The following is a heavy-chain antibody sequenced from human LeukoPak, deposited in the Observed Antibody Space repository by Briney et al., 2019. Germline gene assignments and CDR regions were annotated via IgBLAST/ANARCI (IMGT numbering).Heavy chain of an antibody. CDR3: ARATLRCSGGSCYEMDV. CDR2: IIPLFGTP. J-gene: IGHJ6*04. CDR1: GYTFISYD. Sequence: ASVKVSCKASGYTFISYDINWVRQASGQGLEWMGGIIPLFGTPDYAQKFQDRLTITADKSTSTAYMELSSLRSEDTAVYYCARATLRCSGGSCYEMDVWGKGTTVTVSS. V-gene: IGHV1-69*06. D-gene: IGHD2-15*01.